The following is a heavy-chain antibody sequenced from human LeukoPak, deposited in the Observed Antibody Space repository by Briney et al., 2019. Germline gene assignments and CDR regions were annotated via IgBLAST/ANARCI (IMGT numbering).Heavy chain of an antibody. V-gene: IGHV1-2*02. Sequence: ASVKVSCKASGYTFTSYDINWVRQAPGQGLEWMGWINPNSGGTNYAQKFQGRVTMTRDTSISTAYMELSRLRSDDTAVYYCARVRGIVVVPAARGNLDYWGQGTLVTVSS. J-gene: IGHJ4*02. D-gene: IGHD2-2*01. CDR3: ARVRGIVVVPAARGNLDY. CDR2: INPNSGGT. CDR1: GYTFTSYD.